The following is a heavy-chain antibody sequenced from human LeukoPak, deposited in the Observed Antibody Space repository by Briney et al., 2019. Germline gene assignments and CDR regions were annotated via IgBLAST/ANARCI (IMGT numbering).Heavy chain of an antibody. Sequence: SETLSLTCTVSGYSISSGYYWGWIRQPSGKGLEWIGSIYHSGRTYYNPSLKSRVTISVDTSKNQFSLKLSSVTAADTAVYYCAREDSSSWYRWFDPWGQGTLVTVSS. CDR2: IYHSGRT. CDR1: GYSISSGYY. CDR3: AREDSSSWYRWFDP. J-gene: IGHJ5*02. V-gene: IGHV4-38-2*02. D-gene: IGHD6-13*01.